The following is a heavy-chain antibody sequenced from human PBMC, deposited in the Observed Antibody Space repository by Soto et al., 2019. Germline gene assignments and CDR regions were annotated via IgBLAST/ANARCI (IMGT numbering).Heavy chain of an antibody. CDR1: GYTVTEIS. Sequence: RASVKVSCKVSGYTVTEISMHWVRQAPGKGLEWVGGFDAQDGETKYAQKFQGRVTMTEDTSKDTAYMELSSLTSEDTAVYFCTSSPHLQWLLDSWGQGTLVTVS. CDR2: FDAQDGET. V-gene: IGHV1-24*01. CDR3: TSSPHLQWLLDS. J-gene: IGHJ4*02. D-gene: IGHD6-19*01.